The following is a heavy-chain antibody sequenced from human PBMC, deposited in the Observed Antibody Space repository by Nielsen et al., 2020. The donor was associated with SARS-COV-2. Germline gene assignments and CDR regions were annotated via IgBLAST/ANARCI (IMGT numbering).Heavy chain of an antibody. V-gene: IGHV3-21*01. CDR3: ARDQESGDRLWSNFDY. D-gene: IGHD4/OR15-4a*01. Sequence: GGSLRLSCAASGFTFSSYSMNWVRRAPGKGLEWVSSISSSSSYIYYADSVKGRFTISRDNAKNSLYLQMNSLRAEDTAVYYCARDQESGDRLWSNFDYWGQGTLVTVSS. J-gene: IGHJ4*02. CDR2: ISSSSSYI. CDR1: GFTFSSYS.